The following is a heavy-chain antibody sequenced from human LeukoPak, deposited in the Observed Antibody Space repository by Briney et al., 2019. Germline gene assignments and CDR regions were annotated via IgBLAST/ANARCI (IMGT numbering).Heavy chain of an antibody. J-gene: IGHJ5*02. D-gene: IGHD2-15*01. CDR1: GDSIRSYY. V-gene: IGHV4-4*07. CDR2: IQASGST. CDR3: AKDDLITGGKNWFDL. Sequence: PSETLSLTCTVSGDSIRSYYWNWIRQPAGKGPEWIGRIQASGSTNDNPSLKSRIIMSIDTSKNQFSLKLTSVTAADTAVYYCAKDDLITGGKNWFDLWGQGTLVTVSS.